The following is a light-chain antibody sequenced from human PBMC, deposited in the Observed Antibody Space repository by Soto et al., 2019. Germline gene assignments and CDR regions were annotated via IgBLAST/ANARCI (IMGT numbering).Light chain of an antibody. Sequence: DIQMTQSPSSLSASVGDRVTITCQASQGISNYLNWYQQKPGKAPKLLLYDASNLETGVPPRFSGSGSGTDFTFTISSLQPEDIATYYCQQYDNLPITFGQGTRLEIK. CDR1: QGISNY. J-gene: IGKJ5*01. V-gene: IGKV1-33*01. CDR2: DAS. CDR3: QQYDNLPIT.